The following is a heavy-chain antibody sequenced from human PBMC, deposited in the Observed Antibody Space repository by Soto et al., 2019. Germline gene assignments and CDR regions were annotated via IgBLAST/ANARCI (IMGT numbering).Heavy chain of an antibody. V-gene: IGHV1-3*01. J-gene: IGHJ3*02. CDR2: INAGNGNA. CDR3: ARGADIVVVPDAFDI. D-gene: IGHD2-2*01. CDR1: GYTFTSYA. Sequence: ASVKVSCKASGYTFTSYAMHWVRQAPGQRLEWMGWINAGNGNAKYSQKFQGRVTITRDTSASTAYMELSSLRSEDTAVYYCARGADIVVVPDAFDIWGQGTMVTVS.